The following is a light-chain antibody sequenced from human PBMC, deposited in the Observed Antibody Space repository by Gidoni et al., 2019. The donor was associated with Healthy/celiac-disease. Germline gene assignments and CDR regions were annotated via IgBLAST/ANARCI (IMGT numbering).Light chain of an antibody. V-gene: IGKV1-5*03. CDR2: KAS. CDR3: QQYNSYSAT. Sequence: DIQMTQSPSTLSASVGDRVTITCRASQSISSWLAWYQQKPGKAPKLLIYKASSLESGVPSRFSGCGSGTEFTLTISSLQPDDFATYYCQQYNSYSATFGQGTKVEIK. CDR1: QSISSW. J-gene: IGKJ1*01.